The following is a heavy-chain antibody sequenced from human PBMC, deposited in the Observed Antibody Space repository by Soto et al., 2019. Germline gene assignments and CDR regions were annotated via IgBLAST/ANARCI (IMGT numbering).Heavy chain of an antibody. J-gene: IGHJ6*02. V-gene: IGHV1-69*01. Sequence: QVQLEQSGAEVKRPGSSVKISCRASGGTFTSYSINWVRRAPGQGPEWMGAVIPRFGTTTYAHRFEGRVTVTAEASTSTVFIEMSGLRSEDTAVYFCARARIVAVSGRTGGYYYYAMDLWGQGTAVIVSS. CDR2: VIPRFGTT. CDR3: ARARIVAVSGRTGGYYYYAMDL. D-gene: IGHD2-2*01. CDR1: GGTFTSYS.